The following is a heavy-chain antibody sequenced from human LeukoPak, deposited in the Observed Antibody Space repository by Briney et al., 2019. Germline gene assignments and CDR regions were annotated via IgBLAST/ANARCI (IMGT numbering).Heavy chain of an antibody. CDR1: GGSISSSSYY. V-gene: IGHV4-39*07. J-gene: IGHJ4*02. D-gene: IGHD3-9*01. CDR3: ARSPDILTGENFDY. CDR2: IYYSGST. Sequence: SETLSLTCTVSGGSISSSSYYWGWIRQPPGKGLEWIGSIYYSGSTYYNPSLKSRVTISVDTSKNQFSLKLSSVTAADTAVYYCARSPDILTGENFDYWGQGTLVTVSS.